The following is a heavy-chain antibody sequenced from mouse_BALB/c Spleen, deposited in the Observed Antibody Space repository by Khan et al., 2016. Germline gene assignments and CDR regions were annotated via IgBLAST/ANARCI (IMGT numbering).Heavy chain of an antibody. V-gene: IGHV1-4*02. CDR3: ARDYTYDPCFPY. J-gene: IGHJ3*01. CDR2: ISPSSGYT. CDR1: GYTFTNYT. Sequence: QVQLQQSAAELARPGASVKMSCKASGYTFTNYTMHWIKQRPGQGLEWIGYISPSSGYTAYNQKFKDKTTLTSDNSSGTAYMQLSSLTSEDSAVYYCARDYTYDPCFPYWGQGTLVSVSA. D-gene: IGHD2-14*01.